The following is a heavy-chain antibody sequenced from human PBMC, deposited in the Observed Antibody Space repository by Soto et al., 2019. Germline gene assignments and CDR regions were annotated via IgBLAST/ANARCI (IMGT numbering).Heavy chain of an antibody. CDR1: GDSVSSNSAA. Sequence: SQTLSLTCAISGDSVSSNSAAWNWIRQSPSRGLEWLGRTYYRSKWYNDYAVSVKSRITINPDTSKNQFSLQLNSVTPEDTAVYYCEREVAVAAPSRDAFDIWGQGTMVTVSS. D-gene: IGHD6-19*01. CDR2: TYYRSKWYN. CDR3: EREVAVAAPSRDAFDI. V-gene: IGHV6-1*01. J-gene: IGHJ3*02.